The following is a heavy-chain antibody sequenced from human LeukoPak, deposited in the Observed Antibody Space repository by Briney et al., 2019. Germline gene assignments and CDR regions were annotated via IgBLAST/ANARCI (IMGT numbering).Heavy chain of an antibody. CDR1: GGSISSYY. J-gene: IGHJ6*02. D-gene: IGHD3-10*01. V-gene: IGHV4-59*12. CDR2: IYYSGST. Sequence: PSETLSLTCTVSGGSISSYYWSWIRQPPGKGLEWIGYIYYSGSTNYNPSLKSRVTISVDTSKNQFSLKLSSVTAADTAVYYCARAEYYGSGSYIYGYFYNGMDVWGQGTTVTVSS. CDR3: ARAEYYGSGSYIYGYFYNGMDV.